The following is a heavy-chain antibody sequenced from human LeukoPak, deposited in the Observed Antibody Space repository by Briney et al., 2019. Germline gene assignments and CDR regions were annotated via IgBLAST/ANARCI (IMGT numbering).Heavy chain of an antibody. J-gene: IGHJ4*02. V-gene: IGHV1-18*01. CDR1: GYIFTNYG. D-gene: IGHD1-26*01. CDR2: ISAYNGNT. Sequence: GASVKVSCKASGYIFTNYGINWVRQAPGQGLEWMGWISAYNGNTKYTQKLQDRVTMTTDTSTSTAYMELKTLRSDDTPVYFCARAGYSRFVDDLDYWGQGTLVTVSS. CDR3: ARAGYSRFVDDLDY.